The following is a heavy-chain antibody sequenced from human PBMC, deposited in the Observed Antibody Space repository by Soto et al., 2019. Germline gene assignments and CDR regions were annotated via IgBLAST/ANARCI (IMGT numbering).Heavy chain of an antibody. D-gene: IGHD3-3*01. CDR3: ARETLTLFGGVRDNVYYGMDV. J-gene: IGHJ6*02. CDR1: GFTFSSYE. Sequence: PGGSLRLSCAAPGFTFSSYEMNWVRQVPGKGLQWVSYIGTSETIRYYADSVKGRFTISRDNAKNSLYLQMSSLRAEDTAIYYCARETLTLFGGVRDNVYYGMDVWGPGTTVTVSS. CDR2: IGTSETIR. V-gene: IGHV3-48*03.